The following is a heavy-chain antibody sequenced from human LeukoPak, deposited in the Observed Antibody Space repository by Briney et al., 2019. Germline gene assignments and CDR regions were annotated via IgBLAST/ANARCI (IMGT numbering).Heavy chain of an antibody. D-gene: IGHD2-15*01. V-gene: IGHV3-7*01. CDR2: INPAGSVT. Sequence: GGSLRLSCVVSGFTSSIYWMSWVRQAPGKGLGWVANINPAGSVTYYVDSVRGRFTISRDNAKNSVLLQMNSLRDDDTAVYYCASAGSGGWALGGQGTLVTVSS. J-gene: IGHJ4*02. CDR3: ASAGSGGWAL. CDR1: GFTSSIYW.